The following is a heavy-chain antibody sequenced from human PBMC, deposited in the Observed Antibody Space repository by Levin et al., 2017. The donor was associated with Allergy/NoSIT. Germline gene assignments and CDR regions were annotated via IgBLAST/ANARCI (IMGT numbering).Heavy chain of an antibody. CDR2: ISWNSGSI. D-gene: IGHD6-6*01. CDR1: GFTFDDYA. V-gene: IGHV3-9*01. CDR3: AKDMLPSSSGGHDY. Sequence: PGGSLRLSCAASGFTFDDYAMHWVRQAPGKGLEWVSGISWNSGSIGYADSVKGRFTISRDNAKNSLYLQMNSLRAEDTALYYGAKDMLPSSSGGHDYWGQGTLVTVSS. J-gene: IGHJ4*02.